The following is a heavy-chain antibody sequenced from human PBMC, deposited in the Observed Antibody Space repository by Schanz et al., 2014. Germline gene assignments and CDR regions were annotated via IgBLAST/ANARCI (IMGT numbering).Heavy chain of an antibody. CDR3: ARDRGHSSGYYI. D-gene: IGHD5-18*01. CDR1: GYSFTNYY. V-gene: IGHV1-46*03. J-gene: IGHJ3*02. CDR2: INPSGGST. Sequence: QMQSGTEVRRPGASVKLSCKTSGYSFTNYYIHWVRQAPGQGFEWMGLINPSGGSTRFAQKFQGRVTMTRDTSTSTVYMDLSRLRSEDTAVYYCARDRGHSSGYYIWGQGTLVSDSS.